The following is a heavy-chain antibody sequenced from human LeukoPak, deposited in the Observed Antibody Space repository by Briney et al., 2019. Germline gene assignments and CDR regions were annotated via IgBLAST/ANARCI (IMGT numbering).Heavy chain of an antibody. CDR3: ARAGYSNYWYYYYYMDV. D-gene: IGHD4-11*01. CDR2: IRYDGSNK. V-gene: IGHV3-30*02. Sequence: GGSLRLSCAASGFTFSSYGMHWVRQAPGKGLEWVAFIRYDGSNKYYADSVKGRFTISRDNAKNTLYLQMNSLRAEDTAVYYCARAGYSNYWYYYYYMDVWGKGTTVTVSS. CDR1: GFTFSSYG. J-gene: IGHJ6*03.